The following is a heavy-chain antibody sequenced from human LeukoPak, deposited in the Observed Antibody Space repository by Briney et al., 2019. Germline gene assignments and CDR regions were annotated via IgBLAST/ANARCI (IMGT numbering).Heavy chain of an antibody. CDR2: IWYDGSNK. CDR3: VKDPRY. J-gene: IGHJ4*02. V-gene: IGHV3-30*02. Sequence: GGSLRLSCVASGFTFSNYEMNWVRQAPGKGLEWVAVIWYDGSNKYYADSVKGRFTISRDNSKSTLYLQMSSLRAEDTAVYYCVKDPRYWGQGTLVTVSS. CDR1: GFTFSNYE.